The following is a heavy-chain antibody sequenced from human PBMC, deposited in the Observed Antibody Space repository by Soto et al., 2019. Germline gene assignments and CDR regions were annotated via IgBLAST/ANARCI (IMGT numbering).Heavy chain of an antibody. V-gene: IGHV1-45*02. J-gene: IGHJ4*02. CDR1: GNTFTYVY. Sequence: QMQLVQSGAEVKKTGSSVKVSCKGSGNTFTYVYLHWVRQAPGQALEWMGWSTPFNGNTKYAQKFQYRVTFTGERSLNTAYMDLSSLRSDDTAMFYCASGRYDASGSFDYWGQGTLVTVSS. CDR2: STPFNGNT. CDR3: ASGRYDASGSFDY. D-gene: IGHD3-22*01.